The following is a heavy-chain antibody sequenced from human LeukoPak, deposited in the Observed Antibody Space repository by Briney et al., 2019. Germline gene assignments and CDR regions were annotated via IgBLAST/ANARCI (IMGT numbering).Heavy chain of an antibody. CDR3: AKDINYGSSGPFDY. D-gene: IGHD3-22*01. J-gene: IGHJ4*02. V-gene: IGHV3-9*03. CDR1: GFTFDDYA. CDR2: ISWNSGSI. Sequence: PGRSLRLSCAASGFTFDDYAMHWGRQAPGKGREWGSGISWNSGSIGYADSVKGRFTISRDNSTNSLYLQMNSLRAEDMALYYCAKDINYGSSGPFDYWGQGTLVTVYS.